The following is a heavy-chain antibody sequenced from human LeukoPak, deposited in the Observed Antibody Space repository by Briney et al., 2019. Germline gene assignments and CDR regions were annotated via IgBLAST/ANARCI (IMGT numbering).Heavy chain of an antibody. V-gene: IGHV1-2*02. CDR1: GYSFTDKY. CDR2: INPNSGGT. J-gene: IGHJ6*03. D-gene: IGHD6-13*01. Sequence: ASVKVSCNASGYSFTDKYMHWVRQAPGQGLEWMGWINPNSGGTNYAQKFQGRVTMTTDTSMSTAYMELSRLTSDDTAVYYCARGFYSSSWYSSYYYYYMDVWGKGTTVTISS. CDR3: ARGFYSSSWYSSYYYYYMDV.